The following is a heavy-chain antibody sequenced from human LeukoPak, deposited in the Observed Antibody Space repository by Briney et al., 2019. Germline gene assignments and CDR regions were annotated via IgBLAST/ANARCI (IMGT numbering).Heavy chain of an antibody. J-gene: IGHJ3*02. CDR2: IYSGGST. CDR1: GFTVSSNY. V-gene: IGHV3-53*04. D-gene: IGHD3-22*01. CDR3: ARADIDYYDSSGYYFHAFDI. Sequence: GGSLRLSCAASGFTVSSNYMSWVRQAPGKGLEWDSVIYSGGSTYYADSVKGRFTISRHNSKNTLYLQMNSLRAEDTAVYYCARADIDYYDSSGYYFHAFDIWGQGTMVTVSS.